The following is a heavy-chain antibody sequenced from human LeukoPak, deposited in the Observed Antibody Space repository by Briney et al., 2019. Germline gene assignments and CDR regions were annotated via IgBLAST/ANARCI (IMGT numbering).Heavy chain of an antibody. V-gene: IGHV3-74*01. D-gene: IGHD3-22*01. Sequence: GGSLRLSCAASGFTFSTYWMHWVRQAPGKGLVWVSRIKSDGGTNDSDSVMGRFTISRDNANKTVSLQMDSLRPEDTGVYYCARAPSEIGGYYPEYFRHWGQGTLVTVSS. CDR3: ARAPSEIGGYYPEYFRH. J-gene: IGHJ1*01. CDR2: IKSDGGT. CDR1: GFTFSTYW.